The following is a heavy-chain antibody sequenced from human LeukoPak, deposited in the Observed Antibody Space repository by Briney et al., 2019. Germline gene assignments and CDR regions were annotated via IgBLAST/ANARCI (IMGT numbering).Heavy chain of an antibody. J-gene: IGHJ4*02. CDR2: ISGSGRST. V-gene: IGHV3-23*01. CDR3: AKDFVGASRI. Sequence: GGSLRLSCAASGFTFSSYAMSWVRQAPGKGLKWFSAISGSGRSTYSAASVKGRFTISRDNSTTPLYLQMNSLTAEDPAVYYCAKDFVGASRIWGQGTLVTVSS. D-gene: IGHD1-26*01. CDR1: GFTFSSYA.